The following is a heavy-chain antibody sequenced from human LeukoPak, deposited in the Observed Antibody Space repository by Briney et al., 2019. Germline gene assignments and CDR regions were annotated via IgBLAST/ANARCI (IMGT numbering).Heavy chain of an antibody. D-gene: IGHD2-21*02. V-gene: IGHV3-23*01. Sequence: GGSLRLSCAASGFIFNTYAMSWVRLAPGKGPEWVAIISITGRSSSYADSVKGRFTISRDNSKNTVYLEMNNLRAEDTAVYYCVKPLVTGRLSGVFQNWGPGALVTVSS. CDR3: VKPLVTGRLSGVFQN. CDR2: ISITGRSS. J-gene: IGHJ4*02. CDR1: GFIFNTYA.